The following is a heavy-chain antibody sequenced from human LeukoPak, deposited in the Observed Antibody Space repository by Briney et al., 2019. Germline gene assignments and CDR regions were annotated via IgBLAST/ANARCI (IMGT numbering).Heavy chain of an antibody. J-gene: IGHJ4*02. CDR2: IWYDGSNK. V-gene: IGHV3-33*01. CDR3: ARGDGISIVPAAMGDY. CDR1: GFIFSSYG. D-gene: IGHD2-2*01. Sequence: GGSLRLSCAASGFIFSSYGMHWVRQAPGKGLEWVAVIWYDGSNKYYADSVKGRFTISRDNSKNTLYLQMNSLRAEDTAVYYCARGDGISIVPAAMGDYWGQGTLVTVSS.